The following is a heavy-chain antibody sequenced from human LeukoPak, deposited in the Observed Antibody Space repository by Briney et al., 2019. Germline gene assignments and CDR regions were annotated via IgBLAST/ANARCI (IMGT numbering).Heavy chain of an antibody. Sequence: SVKVSCXASGGTFSNYAISWVRQAHGQGLEWMAGIIPIFGTANYAQKFQGRVTITTDESTSTAYMELSSLRSEDTAVYYCARDSGGPYYYDSSGYYPQPRRYYFDYWGQGTLVTVSS. CDR2: IIPIFGTA. CDR3: ARDSGGPYYYDSSGYYPQPRRYYFDY. J-gene: IGHJ4*02. D-gene: IGHD3-22*01. CDR1: GGTFSNYA. V-gene: IGHV1-69*05.